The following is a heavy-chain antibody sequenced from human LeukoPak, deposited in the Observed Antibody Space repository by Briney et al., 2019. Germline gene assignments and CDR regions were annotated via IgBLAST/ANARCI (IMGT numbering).Heavy chain of an antibody. V-gene: IGHV4-59*08. CDR1: GGSIWGYY. J-gene: IGHJ4*02. D-gene: IGHD1-26*01. Sequence: SETLSLTCTVPGGSIWGYYWCWIRQPLRKGLAWIGYIYYSGSTSYNPSLKSRVTITVDTSKNQFSLKLSSVTAADTAVYSSARHGRWDSGTYYFDYWGQGTLVTVSS. CDR3: ARHGRWDSGTYYFDY. CDR2: IYYSGST.